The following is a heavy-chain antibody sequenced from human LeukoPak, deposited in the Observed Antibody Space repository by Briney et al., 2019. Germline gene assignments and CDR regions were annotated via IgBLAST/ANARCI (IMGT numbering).Heavy chain of an antibody. Sequence: GGSLRLSCAASGFTFSSYGMHWVRQAPGKGLEWVAVIRYDGSNKYYADSVKGRFTISRDNSKNTLYLQMNSLRAEDTAVYYCAKDMEKVPAAIYNAFDIWGQGTMVTVSS. D-gene: IGHD2-2*01. J-gene: IGHJ3*02. CDR3: AKDMEKVPAAIYNAFDI. V-gene: IGHV3-30*02. CDR1: GFTFSSYG. CDR2: IRYDGSNK.